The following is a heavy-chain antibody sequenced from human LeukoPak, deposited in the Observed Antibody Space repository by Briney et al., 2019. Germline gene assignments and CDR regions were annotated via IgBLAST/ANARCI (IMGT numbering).Heavy chain of an antibody. Sequence: PGRSLRLSCAASGFTFSSYAMHWVRQAPGKGLEWVAVISYDGSNKYYADSVKGRFTISRDNSKNTLYLEMNSLRAEDTAVYYCARDSYSSGSLPHGYWGQGTLVTVSS. D-gene: IGHD6-19*01. CDR1: GFTFSSYA. J-gene: IGHJ4*02. V-gene: IGHV3-30-3*01. CDR3: ARDSYSSGSLPHGY. CDR2: ISYDGSNK.